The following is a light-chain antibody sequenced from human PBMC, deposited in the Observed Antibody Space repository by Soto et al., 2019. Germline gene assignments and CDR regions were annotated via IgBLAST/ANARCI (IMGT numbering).Light chain of an antibody. Sequence: QSALTQPPSASGTPGQRVTTSCSGSSSNIGSNTVNWYQQLPGTAPKLLIYSNNQRPSGVPDRFSGSKSGTSASLAISGLQSEDEADYYCAAWDDSLNGPDVVFGGGTKLTVL. J-gene: IGLJ2*01. CDR2: SNN. CDR1: SSNIGSNT. V-gene: IGLV1-44*01. CDR3: AAWDDSLNGPDVV.